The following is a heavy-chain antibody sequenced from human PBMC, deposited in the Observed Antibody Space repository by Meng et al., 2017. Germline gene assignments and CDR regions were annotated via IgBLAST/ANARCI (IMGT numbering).Heavy chain of an antibody. CDR1: GFTFSSYW. J-gene: IGHJ4*02. CDR3: AKNPVSSGYHYRD. D-gene: IGHD3-22*01. CDR2: INSDGSST. V-gene: IGHV3-74*01. Sequence: GESLKISCAASGFTFSSYWMHWVRQAPGKGLVWVSRINSDGSSTSYADSVKGRFTISRDNAKNTLFLQMNSLRGEDTAIYYCAKNPVSSGYHYRDWGQGTLVTVPQ.